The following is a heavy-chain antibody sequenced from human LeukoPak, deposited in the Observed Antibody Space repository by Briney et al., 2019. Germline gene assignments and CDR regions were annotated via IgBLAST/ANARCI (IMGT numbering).Heavy chain of an antibody. CDR2: ISAYNGNT. D-gene: IGHD2-15*01. J-gene: IGHJ5*02. Sequence: GASVKVSCKASGYTFSSYGISWVRQAPGQGLEWMGWISAYNGNTNYVQKLQGRVTMTTDTSTSTVYMELSRLRSDDTAVYYCARAARYCSGGSCYLYNWFDPWGQGTLVTVSS. V-gene: IGHV1-18*01. CDR1: GYTFSSYG. CDR3: ARAARYCSGGSCYLYNWFDP.